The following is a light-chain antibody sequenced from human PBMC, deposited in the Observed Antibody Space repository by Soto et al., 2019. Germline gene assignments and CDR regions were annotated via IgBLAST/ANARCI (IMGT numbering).Light chain of an antibody. CDR2: VAS. CDR3: QQYNNWPPYT. CDR1: QSVSNN. J-gene: IGKJ2*01. V-gene: IGKV3-15*01. Sequence: EVVMTQSPATLSVSPGDRATLSCRASQSVSNNLAWYQQKPGQAPRLLIYVASTRATGLPARFSASGSGTEFTLTISSLQSEDFAVYYCQQYNNWPPYTFGQGTKLEIK.